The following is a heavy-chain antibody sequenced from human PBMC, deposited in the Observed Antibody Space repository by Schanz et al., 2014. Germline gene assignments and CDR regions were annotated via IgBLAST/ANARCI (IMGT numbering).Heavy chain of an antibody. J-gene: IGHJ6*02. V-gene: IGHV4-39*01. CDR3: ARHSGYYYYYGMDV. CDR1: GGSISSSSYY. Sequence: QLQLQESGPGLVKPSETLSLTCTVSGGSISSSSYYWGWIRQPPGKGLEWIGSIYYSGSTYYNPPLKGRVPISVAPSKNQFPLKLSSVTAADTAVYYCARHSGYYYYYGMDVWGQGTTVTVSS. CDR2: IYYSGST.